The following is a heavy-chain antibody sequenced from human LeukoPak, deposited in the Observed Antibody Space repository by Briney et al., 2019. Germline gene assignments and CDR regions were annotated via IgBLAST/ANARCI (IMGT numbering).Heavy chain of an antibody. Sequence: SETLSLTCTVSSGSISTYYWSWIRQPPGKGLEWIGYVYYSGSTNYNPSLKSRVTISADTSKNQFSLRLSSVTAADTAVYYCARGLNNRKSGRRFDVFEIWGQGTMVTVSS. CDR3: ARGLNNRKSGRRFDVFEI. CDR2: VYYSGST. J-gene: IGHJ3*02. V-gene: IGHV4-59*01. D-gene: IGHD1-14*01. CDR1: SGSISTYY.